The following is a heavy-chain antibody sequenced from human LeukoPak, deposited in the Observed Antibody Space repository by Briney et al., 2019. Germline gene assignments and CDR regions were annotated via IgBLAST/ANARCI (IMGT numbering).Heavy chain of an antibody. CDR1: GFTFSSYS. J-gene: IGHJ4*02. V-gene: IGHV3-21*01. D-gene: IGHD3-10*01. CDR2: ISSSSSYI. CDR3: ARDRGGEGIDY. Sequence: PGGSLRLSCAASGFTFSSYSMNWVRQAPGKGLEWVSSISSSSSYIYYADSVKGRFTISRDNAKTSLYLQMNRLRAEDTAVYYCARDRGGEGIDYRGQGTLVTVSS.